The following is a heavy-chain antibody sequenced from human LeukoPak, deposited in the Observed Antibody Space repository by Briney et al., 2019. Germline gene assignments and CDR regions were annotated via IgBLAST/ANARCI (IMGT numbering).Heavy chain of an antibody. CDR2: ISASGGTI. D-gene: IGHD1-26*01. V-gene: IGHV3-23*01. CDR1: GLLFSGYV. Sequence: GGSLRDSCVASGLLFSGYVMSCVRAALGGGVGWVSHISASGGTIYSADSVKGWFTISRDNSKNTLYLQMNTLRPEDTALYYCAKQHGNFDSWGQGTLVTVSS. CDR3: AKQHGNFDS. J-gene: IGHJ4*02.